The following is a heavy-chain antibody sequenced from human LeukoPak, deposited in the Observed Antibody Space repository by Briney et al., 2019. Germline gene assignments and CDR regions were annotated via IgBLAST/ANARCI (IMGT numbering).Heavy chain of an antibody. J-gene: IGHJ5*02. D-gene: IGHD3-22*01. CDR3: ARGDSSGYYRWFDP. CDR2: VYNSGST. CDR1: GGSINSGNYY. Sequence: PSQTLSLTCTVSGGSINSGNYYWTWIRQPPGKGLEWIGYVYNSGSTYYNPSLKSRVTISINTSKNEFPLKLSSVPAADTAVYYCARGDSSGYYRWFDPWGQGTLVTVSS. V-gene: IGHV4-30-4*01.